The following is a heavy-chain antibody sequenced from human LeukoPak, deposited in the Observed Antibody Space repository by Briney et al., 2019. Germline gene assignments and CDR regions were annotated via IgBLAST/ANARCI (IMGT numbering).Heavy chain of an antibody. D-gene: IGHD3-9*01. CDR3: ASADWEGDAFDI. CDR1: GFTFSSYW. J-gene: IGHJ3*02. Sequence: GGSLRLSCAASGFTFSSYWMHWIRQAPGKGLVWVSRINTDGSSTSYADSVKGRFTISRDNAKNTLYLQMNSLRAEDTAVYYCASADWEGDAFDIWGQGTMVTVSS. V-gene: IGHV3-74*01. CDR2: INTDGSST.